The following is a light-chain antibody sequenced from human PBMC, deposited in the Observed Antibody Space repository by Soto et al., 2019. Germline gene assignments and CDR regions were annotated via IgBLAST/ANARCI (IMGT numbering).Light chain of an antibody. CDR3: QQYNNWPPWT. Sequence: DIVLTRSPVTLSLSPRERATLSCRASQSVSSSRLPWFRQKPGQAPRLLIYGASSRATGIPARFSGSGSGTEFILPISSRQSADYAVYYCQQYNNWPPWTFGQGTKVDIK. CDR1: QSVSSS. V-gene: IGKV3D-15*01. J-gene: IGKJ1*01. CDR2: GAS.